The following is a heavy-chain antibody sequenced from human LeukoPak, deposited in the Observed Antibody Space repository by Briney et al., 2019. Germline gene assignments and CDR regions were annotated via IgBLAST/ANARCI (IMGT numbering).Heavy chain of an antibody. CDR2: IYYSGST. CDR1: GGSISSYY. D-gene: IGHD2-15*01. V-gene: IGHV4-59*01. CDR3: ARDHCSGGSCYSVFGGVIVNWFDP. J-gene: IGHJ5*02. Sequence: SETLSLTCTVSGGSISSYYWSWIRQPPGKGLEWIGYIYYSGSTNYNPSLKSRVTISVDTSKNQFSLKLSSVTAADTAVYYCARDHCSGGSCYSVFGGVIVNWFDPWGQGTLVTVSS.